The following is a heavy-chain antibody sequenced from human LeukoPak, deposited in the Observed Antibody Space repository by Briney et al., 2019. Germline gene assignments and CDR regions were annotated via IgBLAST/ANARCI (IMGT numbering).Heavy chain of an antibody. CDR1: GGSISSYF. V-gene: IGHV4-4*07. Sequence: SETLSLTCTVSGGSISSYFWSWIRQPAGKGLEWIGRMYTSGGTNYNPSLKSRVTISVDTSKNQFSLKLSSVTAADTAVYYCARVYGSGSYYNGYYYYYMDVWGKGTTVTISS. CDR2: MYTSGGT. J-gene: IGHJ6*03. D-gene: IGHD3-10*01. CDR3: ARVYGSGSYYNGYYYYYMDV.